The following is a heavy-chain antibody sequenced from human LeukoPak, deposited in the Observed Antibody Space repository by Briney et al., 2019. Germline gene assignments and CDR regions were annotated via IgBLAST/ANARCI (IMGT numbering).Heavy chain of an antibody. CDR3: ATGRYSSSWYANYDY. CDR1: DYTFTNYA. V-gene: IGHV1-18*01. J-gene: IGHJ4*02. D-gene: IGHD6-13*01. Sequence: GASVKVSCKASDYTFTNYAISWVRQAPGQGLEWMGWISAYNGNTKYAQKLQGRVTMTTDTSTDTAYMELSSLRSEDTAVYYCATGRYSSSWYANYDYWGQGTLVTVSS. CDR2: ISAYNGNT.